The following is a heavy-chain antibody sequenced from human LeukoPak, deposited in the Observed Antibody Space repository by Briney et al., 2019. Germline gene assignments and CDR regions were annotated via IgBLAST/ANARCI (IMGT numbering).Heavy chain of an antibody. CDR1: GFTFSSYA. V-gene: IGHV3-23*01. J-gene: IGHJ4*02. D-gene: IGHD6-13*01. CDR2: ISGSGGST. CDR3: ARDSSSWYREDY. Sequence: GGSLRLSCAASGFTFSSYAMSWVRQAPGKGLEWVSAISGSGGSTYYADSVKGRFTISRDNSKNTLYLQMNSLRAEDTAVYYCARDSSSWYREDYWGQGTLVTVSS.